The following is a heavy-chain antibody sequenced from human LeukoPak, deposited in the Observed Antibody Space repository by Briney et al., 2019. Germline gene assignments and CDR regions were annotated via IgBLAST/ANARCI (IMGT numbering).Heavy chain of an antibody. CDR2: ISSSSSYI. J-gene: IGHJ4*02. V-gene: IGHV3-21*01. D-gene: IGHD6-13*01. CDR1: GFTSSSYS. Sequence: GGSLRLSCAASGFTSSSYSMNWVRQAPGKGLEWVSSISSSSSYIYYADSVKGRFTISRDNAKNSLYLQMNSLRAEDAAVYYCARWGSAAVVDYWGQGTLVTVSS. CDR3: ARWGSAAVVDY.